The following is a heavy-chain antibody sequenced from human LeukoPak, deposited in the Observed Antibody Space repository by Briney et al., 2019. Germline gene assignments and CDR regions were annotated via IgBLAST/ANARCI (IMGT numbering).Heavy chain of an antibody. J-gene: IGHJ6*03. Sequence: KPSETLSLTCAVYGGSFSGYYWSWIRQPPGKGLEWIEEINHSGSTNYNPSLKSRVTISVDTSKNQFSLKLSSVTAADTAVYYCARITPSYYYDSSGYYKYYYYYMDVWGKGTTVTVSS. CDR1: GGSFSGYY. CDR2: INHSGST. CDR3: ARITPSYYYDSSGYYKYYYYYMDV. D-gene: IGHD3-22*01. V-gene: IGHV4-34*01.